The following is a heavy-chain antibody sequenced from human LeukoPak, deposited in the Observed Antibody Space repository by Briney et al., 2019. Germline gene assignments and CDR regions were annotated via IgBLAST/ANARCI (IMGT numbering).Heavy chain of an antibody. CDR1: GGSFSGYH. Sequence: PSETLSLTCAVYGGSFSGYHWSWLRQPPGKGLEWLGEINHSGSTNYNPSLKSRVTISVDTSKNPFSLKLSSVTAADTPVYNCARAAHRRPAKYFQHWGEGRLVTVSS. CDR2: INHSGST. J-gene: IGHJ1*01. V-gene: IGHV4-34*01. CDR3: ARAAHRRPAKYFQH.